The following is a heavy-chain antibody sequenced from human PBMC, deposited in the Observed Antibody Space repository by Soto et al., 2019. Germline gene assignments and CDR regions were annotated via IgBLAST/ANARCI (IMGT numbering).Heavy chain of an antibody. CDR2: IIPIFGTA. CDR3: ARDRTITMVRGVIIPSYGMDV. J-gene: IGHJ6*02. V-gene: IGHV1-69*12. CDR1: GGTFSSYA. D-gene: IGHD3-10*01. Sequence: QVQLVQSGAEVKKPGSSVKVSCKASGGTFSSYAISWVRQAPGHGLEWMGGIIPIFGTANYAQKFQGRVTITADESTSTAYMELSSLRSEDTAVYYCARDRTITMVRGVIIPSYGMDVWGQGTTVTVSS.